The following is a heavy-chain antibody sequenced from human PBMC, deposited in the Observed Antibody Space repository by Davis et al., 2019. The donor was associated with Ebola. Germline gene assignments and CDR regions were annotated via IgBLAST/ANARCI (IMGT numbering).Heavy chain of an antibody. CDR1: GGSVGSYY. CDR3: AREGEPEAFDI. J-gene: IGHJ4*02. Sequence: PSETLSLTCTVSGGSVGSYYWSWIRQPPGKGLEWIGYIYHSGSANYNPSLKSRVRMSVDTSKNQISLKLRSVTAADTAVYDCAREGEPEAFDIWGQGTLVTVSS. V-gene: IGHV4-59*02. D-gene: IGHD1-26*01. CDR2: IYHSGSA.